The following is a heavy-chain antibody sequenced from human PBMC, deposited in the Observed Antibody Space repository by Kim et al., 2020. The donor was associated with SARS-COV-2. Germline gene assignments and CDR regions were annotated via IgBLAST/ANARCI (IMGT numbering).Heavy chain of an antibody. CDR3: ARIPDFWSGPGYYYYGMDV. J-gene: IGHJ6*02. V-gene: IGHV1-8*01. Sequence: ASVKVSCKASGYTFTSYDINWVRQATGQGLEWMGWMNPNSGNTGYAQKFQGRVTMTRNTSISTAYMELSSLRSEDTAVYYCARIPDFWSGPGYYYYGMDVWGQGTTVTVSS. D-gene: IGHD3-3*01. CDR1: GYTFTSYD. CDR2: MNPNSGNT.